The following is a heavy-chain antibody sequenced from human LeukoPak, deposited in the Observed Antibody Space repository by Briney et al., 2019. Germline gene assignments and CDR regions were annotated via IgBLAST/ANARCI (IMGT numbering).Heavy chain of an antibody. CDR2: IYYSGST. V-gene: IGHV4-39*01. CDR1: GGSISSSSYY. CDR3: ARQLTYSYGCPWTFDY. Sequence: SETLSLTCTVSGGSISSSSYYWGWIRQPPGKGLEWIGSIYYSGSTYYNPSLKSRVTISVDTSKNQFSLKLSSVTAADTAVYYCARQLTYSYGCPWTFDYWGQGTLVTVSS. J-gene: IGHJ4*02. D-gene: IGHD5-18*01.